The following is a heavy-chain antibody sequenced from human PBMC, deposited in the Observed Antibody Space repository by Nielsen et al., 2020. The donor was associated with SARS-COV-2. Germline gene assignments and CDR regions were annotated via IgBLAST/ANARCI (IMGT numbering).Heavy chain of an antibody. J-gene: IGHJ6*02. CDR2: INSDGSST. D-gene: IGHD6-19*01. V-gene: IGHV3-74*01. CDR1: GFTFSSYW. CDR3: ARVSSMWLTYMDV. Sequence: GESLKISCAASGFTFSSYWMHWVRQAPGKGLVWVSRINSDGSSTSYADSVKGRFTISRDNAKNSLSLQMNSLRAEDTAVYYCARVSSMWLTYMDVWGQGTTVTVSS.